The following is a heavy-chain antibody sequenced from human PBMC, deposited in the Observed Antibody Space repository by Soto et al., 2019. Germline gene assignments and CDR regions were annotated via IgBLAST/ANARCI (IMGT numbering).Heavy chain of an antibody. J-gene: IGHJ3*01. Sequence: QAQLVQSGGEVKRPGASVKVSCKASGYTFNKYGFNWVRQAPGQGLEWMGRISAYNDYTNSAQKFQGRVTLTTDASTNTAYMELKILRTDATAIYYCARGRGVVVPAATPDAFDVWGQRTMVTVSS. CDR2: ISAYNDYT. CDR3: ARGRGVVVPAATPDAFDV. CDR1: GYTFNKYG. V-gene: IGHV1-18*01. D-gene: IGHD2-15*01.